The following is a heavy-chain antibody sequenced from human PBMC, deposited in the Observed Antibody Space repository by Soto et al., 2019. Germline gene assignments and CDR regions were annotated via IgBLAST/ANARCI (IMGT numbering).Heavy chain of an antibody. CDR1: GDSVSSNSAA. D-gene: IGHD6-19*01. CDR3: ARGVRGSGWLDGYYNWFDP. Sequence: QVQLQQSGPGLVKPSQTLSLTCAISGDSVSSNSAAWNWIRQSPSRGLEWLGRTYYRSKWYNDYAVSVKSRITIHPDTSKNQFSLQLNSVTPEDTAVYYCARGVRGSGWLDGYYNWFDPWGQGTLVTVSS. J-gene: IGHJ5*02. V-gene: IGHV6-1*01. CDR2: TYYRSKWYN.